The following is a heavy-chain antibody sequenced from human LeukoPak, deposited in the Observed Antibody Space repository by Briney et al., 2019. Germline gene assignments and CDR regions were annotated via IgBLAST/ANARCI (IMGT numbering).Heavy chain of an antibody. CDR1: GGSINSGGYF. J-gene: IGHJ4*02. CDR2: TSYRGST. CDR3: AREGGPYRPLDY. Sequence: PSETLSLTCAVSGGSINSGGYFWGWIRQPPGKGPEWIGSTSYRGSTYYNPSLKSRVTVSVDTSKNQFSLKLSSVTAADTAVYYCAREGGPYRPLDYSGQGTLVTVSS. V-gene: IGHV4-39*02.